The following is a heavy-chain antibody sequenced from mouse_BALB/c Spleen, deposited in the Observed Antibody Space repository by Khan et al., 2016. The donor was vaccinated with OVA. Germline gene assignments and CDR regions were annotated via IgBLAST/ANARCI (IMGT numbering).Heavy chain of an antibody. J-gene: IGHJ1*01. Sequence: QIQLVQSGPELKKPGETVKISCKASGYTFTNYGVNWVKQTPGKGLKWMGWINTYTGEPTYADDFKGRFVFSLETSASTAYLQINNLKNEDTASFFSARKNYSYDRYFDVWGAGTTVTVSS. CDR2: INTYTGEP. CDR3: ARKNYSYDRYFDV. D-gene: IGHD2-12*01. V-gene: IGHV9-3-1*01. CDR1: GYTFTNYG.